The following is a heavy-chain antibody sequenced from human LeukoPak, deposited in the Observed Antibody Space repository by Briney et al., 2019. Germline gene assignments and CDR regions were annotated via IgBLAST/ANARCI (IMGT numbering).Heavy chain of an antibody. Sequence: SETLSLTCTVSGGSISSSSYYWSWIRQPPGKGLEWIGYIYYSGSTNYNPSLKSRVTISVDTSKNQFSLKLSSVTAADTAVYYCARVGSGWNYFDYWGQGTLVTVSS. CDR3: ARVGSGWNYFDY. V-gene: IGHV4-61*01. D-gene: IGHD6-19*01. CDR1: GGSISSSSYY. CDR2: IYYSGST. J-gene: IGHJ4*02.